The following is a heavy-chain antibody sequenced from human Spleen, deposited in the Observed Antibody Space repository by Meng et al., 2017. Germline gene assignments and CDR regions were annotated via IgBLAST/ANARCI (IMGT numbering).Heavy chain of an antibody. J-gene: IGHJ5*02. CDR3: VRNEGYSFGA. Sequence: QGRLQEPGPGLVRPSGTLSLTCAVSGGSISSNNWWSWVRQPPGKGLEWIGEISQGSGRTNYNPSLKSRVTISLDKSKNQFSLNVNSVTAADTAVYYCVRNEGYSFGAWGQETLVTVSS. CDR1: GGSISSNNW. CDR2: ISQGSGRT. D-gene: IGHD2-21*01. V-gene: IGHV4-4*02.